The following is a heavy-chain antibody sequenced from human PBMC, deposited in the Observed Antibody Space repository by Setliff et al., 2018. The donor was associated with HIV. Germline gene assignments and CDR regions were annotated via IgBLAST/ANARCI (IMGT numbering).Heavy chain of an antibody. D-gene: IGHD1-26*01. CDR3: ARTLPPEGDFDH. Sequence: LGESLKISCKGSGYSFTSYWIGWVRQMPGKGLEWMGIIYPGDSDTRYRPSFQGQVTISVDKSKSTAYLQWSSLKASDSATYYCARTLPPEGDFDHWGQGTLVTVSS. CDR1: GYSFTSYW. J-gene: IGHJ4*02. V-gene: IGHV5-51*01. CDR2: IYPGDSDT.